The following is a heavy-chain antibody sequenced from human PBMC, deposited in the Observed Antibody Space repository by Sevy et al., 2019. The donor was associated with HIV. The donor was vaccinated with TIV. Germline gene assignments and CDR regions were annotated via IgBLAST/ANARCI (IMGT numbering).Heavy chain of an antibody. V-gene: IGHV4-34*01. CDR2: INHSGST. CDR1: GGSFSGYY. J-gene: IGHJ6*02. D-gene: IGHD6-13*01. CDR3: ARSRIAAGGDYYYHGMDV. Sequence: SETLSLTCAVYGGSFSGYYWSWIRQPPGKGLEWMGEINHSGSTNYNPSLKSRVTISVDTSKNQFPLKLSSVTAADTAVYYCARSRIAAGGDYYYHGMDVWGQGTTVTVSS.